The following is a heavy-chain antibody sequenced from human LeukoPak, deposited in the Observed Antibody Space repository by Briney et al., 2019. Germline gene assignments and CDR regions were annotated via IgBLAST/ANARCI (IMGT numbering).Heavy chain of an antibody. D-gene: IGHD1-26*01. J-gene: IGHJ4*02. V-gene: IGHV3-21*04. CDR3: ASHSAVVGATGFDY. Sequence: GGSLRLSCAAPGFTFSSYSMNWVRQAPGKGLEWVSSISSSSSYIYYADSVKGRFTISRDNSKNTLYLQMNSLRAEDTAVYYCASHSAVVGATGFDYWGQGTLVTVSS. CDR1: GFTFSSYS. CDR2: ISSSSSYI.